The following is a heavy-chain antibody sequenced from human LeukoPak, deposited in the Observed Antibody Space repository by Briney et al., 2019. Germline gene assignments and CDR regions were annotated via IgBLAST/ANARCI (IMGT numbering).Heavy chain of an antibody. CDR2: SDLEDAET. Sequence: ASVKVSCKVSGDSLTDLSMHWVRQAPGKGLEWMGGSDLEDAETVYAQKFEDRLIVTEDTSTGTAYMELRSLTSEDTALYYCATGASTAMRGLDVWGQGTTVTVFS. V-gene: IGHV1-24*01. D-gene: IGHD2-2*01. J-gene: IGHJ6*02. CDR3: ATGASTAMRGLDV. CDR1: GDSLTDLS.